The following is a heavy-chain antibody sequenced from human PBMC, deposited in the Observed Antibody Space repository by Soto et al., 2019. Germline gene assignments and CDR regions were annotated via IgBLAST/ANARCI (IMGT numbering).Heavy chain of an antibody. CDR1: GYTFTGYY. D-gene: IGHD5-18*01. Sequence: ASVKVSCKASGYTFTGYYIHWVRQAPGQGLEWMGWINPNSGGTNYAQKFQGWVTMTRDTSISTAYMELSRLRSDDTAVYYCARDHAEVTAMVRQRNYYYYYMDVWGKGTTVTVSS. V-gene: IGHV1-2*04. CDR3: ARDHAEVTAMVRQRNYYYYYMDV. J-gene: IGHJ6*03. CDR2: INPNSGGT.